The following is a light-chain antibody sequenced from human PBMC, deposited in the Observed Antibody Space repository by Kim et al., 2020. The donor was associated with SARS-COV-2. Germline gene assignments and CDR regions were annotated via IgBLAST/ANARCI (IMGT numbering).Light chain of an antibody. CDR3: QVWDSSTAWNWV. Sequence: SYELTQPLSVSVALGQTARITCGGNNIGSKNVHWYQQKPGQAPVLVIYRDSNRPSGIPERFSGSNSGNTATLTISRAQAGDEADYYCQVWDSSTAWNWVFGGGTQLTVL. J-gene: IGLJ3*02. CDR1: NIGSKN. V-gene: IGLV3-9*01. CDR2: RDS.